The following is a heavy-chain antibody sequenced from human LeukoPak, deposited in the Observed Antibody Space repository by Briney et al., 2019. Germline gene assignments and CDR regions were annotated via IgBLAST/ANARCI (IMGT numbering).Heavy chain of an antibody. CDR1: GFTFSSYG. J-gene: IGHJ3*02. Sequence: PGGSLRLSCAASGFTFSSYGMHWVRQAPGKGLDWVAFIRYDGTNKYYADSLKGRFTISRDNSKNTLYLQMNSLRAEDTAVYYCAKDVLGYCSSISCSRDDAFDIWGQGTMVTVSS. CDR2: IRYDGTNK. CDR3: AKDVLGYCSSISCSRDDAFDI. V-gene: IGHV3-30*02. D-gene: IGHD2-2*01.